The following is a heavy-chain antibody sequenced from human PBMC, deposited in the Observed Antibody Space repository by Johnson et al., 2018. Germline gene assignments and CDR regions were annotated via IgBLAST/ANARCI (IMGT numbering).Heavy chain of an antibody. J-gene: IGHJ6*03. Sequence: EVQLVESGGGLVQPGGSLRLSCAASGFTFSSYAMAWVRQAPGKGLEWVSGISWNSGSIGYADSVKGRFTISRDNAKNSLYLQMSSLRAEDTAFYYCARDPRRFFYYYYYMDVWGKGTTVTVSS. CDR3: ARDPRRFFYYYYYMDV. CDR1: GFTFSSYA. V-gene: IGHV3-9*01. CDR2: ISWNSGSI.